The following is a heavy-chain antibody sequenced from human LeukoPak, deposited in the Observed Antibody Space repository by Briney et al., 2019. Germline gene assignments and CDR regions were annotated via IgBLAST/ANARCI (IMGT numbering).Heavy chain of an antibody. D-gene: IGHD1-14*01. J-gene: IGHJ4*02. CDR1: GFTFSSYS. Sequence: PGGSLRLSCAASGFTFSSYSMHWVRQAPGKGLVWVSRISSDGSNTNYADCVKGRFTISRDNAKNTLYLQMNSLRAEDTALYYCARQNRDFDYWGQGTLVTVSS. V-gene: IGHV3-74*01. CDR3: ARQNRDFDY. CDR2: ISSDGSNT.